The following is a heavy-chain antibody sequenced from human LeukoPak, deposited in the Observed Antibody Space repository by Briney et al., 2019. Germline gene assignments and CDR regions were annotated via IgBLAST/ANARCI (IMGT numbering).Heavy chain of an antibody. D-gene: IGHD6-19*01. CDR2: IYYSGST. V-gene: IGHV4-59*08. CDR1: GRSISSYY. Sequence: PSETLSLTCTVSGRSISSYYWSWIRQPPGKGLEWIGYIYYSGSTNYNPSLKSRVTTSVDTSKNQFSLKLSSVTAADTAVYYCARRAVAGIDYWGQGTLVTVSS. J-gene: IGHJ4*02. CDR3: ARRAVAGIDY.